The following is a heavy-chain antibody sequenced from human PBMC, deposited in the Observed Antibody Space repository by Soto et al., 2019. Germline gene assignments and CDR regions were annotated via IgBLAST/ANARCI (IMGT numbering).Heavy chain of an antibody. V-gene: IGHV1-69*01. J-gene: IGHJ4*02. CDR1: GGTFSRHA. CDR3: ARGWGYDSNDYYYAY. Sequence: QVQLVQSGAEVRKPGSSVKVSCKASGGTFSRHAISWVRQAPGQGLEWMGGIIPIFGTANHAQKFQGRVTIIADESTSTVYMELSSLRSEDTAMYYCARGWGYDSNDYYYAYWGQGTLVIFSA. D-gene: IGHD3-22*01. CDR2: IIPIFGTA.